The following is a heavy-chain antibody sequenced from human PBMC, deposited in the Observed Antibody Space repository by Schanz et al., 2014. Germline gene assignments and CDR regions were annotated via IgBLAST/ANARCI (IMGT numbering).Heavy chain of an antibody. V-gene: IGHV3-9*01. J-gene: IGHJ4*02. CDR3: VRDSFFAFDY. Sequence: EVQLVESGGGLVQPGKSLRLSCAASGFTFDKYAMHWVRQAPGKGLEWVSVISWNSGTIGYVDSVKGRFTISRDNAKNSLFLQMNSLRAEDTAVYYCVRDSFFAFDYWGQGTLVTVSS. CDR2: ISWNSGTI. CDR1: GFTFDKYA. D-gene: IGHD3-3*01.